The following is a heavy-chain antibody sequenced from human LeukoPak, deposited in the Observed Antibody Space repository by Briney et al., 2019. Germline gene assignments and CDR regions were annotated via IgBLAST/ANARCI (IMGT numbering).Heavy chain of an antibody. D-gene: IGHD2-2*02. Sequence: GGSLRLSCAASGFTFSSYSMNWVRQAPGKGLEWVANIKQDGSEKYYVDSVKGRFTISRDNAKNSLYLQMNSLRAEDTAVYYRAREVYCSSTSCYTGYFQHWGQGTLVTVSS. V-gene: IGHV3-7*01. CDR3: AREVYCSSTSCYTGYFQH. CDR2: IKQDGSEK. J-gene: IGHJ1*01. CDR1: GFTFSSYS.